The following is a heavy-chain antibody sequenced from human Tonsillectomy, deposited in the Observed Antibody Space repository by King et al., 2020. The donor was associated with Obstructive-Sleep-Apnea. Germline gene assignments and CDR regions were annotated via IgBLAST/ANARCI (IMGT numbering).Heavy chain of an antibody. CDR1: GYTFTNYY. CDR2: INPSGGST. CDR3: ARGTVSGSYEAEGAFDI. V-gene: IGHV1-46*01. D-gene: IGHD1-26*01. J-gene: IGHJ3*02. Sequence: QLVQSGAEVKKPGASVKVSCKASGYTFTNYYMHWVRQAPGQGLEWMGIINPSGGSTSYAQKFQGRVTMTRDTSTSTVYMELSSLRSEDTAVYYCARGTVSGSYEAEGAFDIWGQGTMVTVSS.